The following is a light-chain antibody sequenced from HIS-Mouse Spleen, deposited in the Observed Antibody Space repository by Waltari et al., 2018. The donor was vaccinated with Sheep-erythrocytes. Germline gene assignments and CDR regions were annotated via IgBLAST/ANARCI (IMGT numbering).Light chain of an antibody. CDR3: CSYAGSSTWV. CDR1: SSAVGSFNL. CDR2: EGS. Sequence: QSALTQPASVSGSPGQSITSSCTGTSSAVGSFNLVSWYQHHPGKAPKLMIYEGSKRPSGVSNRFSGSKSGNTASLTISGLQAEDEADYYCCSYAGSSTWVFGGGTKLTVL. J-gene: IGLJ3*02. V-gene: IGLV2-23*01.